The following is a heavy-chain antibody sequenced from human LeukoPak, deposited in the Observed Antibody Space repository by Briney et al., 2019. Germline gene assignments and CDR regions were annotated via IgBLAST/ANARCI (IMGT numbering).Heavy chain of an antibody. CDR2: IRYDGSNK. CDR3: FFTQEAAYDILTGPPDY. J-gene: IGHJ4*02. D-gene: IGHD3-9*01. CDR1: GFTFSSYG. Sequence: GGSLRLSCAASGFTFSSYGMHWVRQAPGKGLEWVAFIRYDGSNKYYADSVKSRFTISRDNSKNTLYLQMNSLRAEDTAVYFFFFTQEAAYDILTGPPDYWGQGTLVTVSS. V-gene: IGHV3-30*02.